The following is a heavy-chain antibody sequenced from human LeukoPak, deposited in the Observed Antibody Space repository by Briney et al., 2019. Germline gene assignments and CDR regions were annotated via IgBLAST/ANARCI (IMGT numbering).Heavy chain of an antibody. J-gene: IGHJ4*02. Sequence: SETLSLTYTVSGGSISSYYWSWIRQPAGKGLEWIGRIYSTGSTNYNPSLKSRVTMSVDTSKNQFSLRLRSVTAADTAVYYCARQIASAGTAGFDFWGQGALVTVSS. CDR2: IYSTGST. V-gene: IGHV4-4*07. CDR1: GGSISSYY. CDR3: ARQIASAGTAGFDF. D-gene: IGHD6-13*01.